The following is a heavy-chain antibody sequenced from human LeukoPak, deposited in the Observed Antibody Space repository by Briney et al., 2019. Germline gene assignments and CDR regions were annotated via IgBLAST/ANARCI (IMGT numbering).Heavy chain of an antibody. CDR3: ARWFTSGRGFFDY. D-gene: IGHD6-19*01. CDR1: GFTFSHYS. V-gene: IGHV3-48*02. CDR2: ISSSSTII. J-gene: IGHJ4*02. Sequence: GGSLRLSCAASGFTFSHYSMNWVRQAPGKGLEWVSYISSSSTIIYYADSVKGRFTISRDNAKNSLYLQMNSLRDEDTAVYYCARWFTSGRGFFDYWGQGILVTVSS.